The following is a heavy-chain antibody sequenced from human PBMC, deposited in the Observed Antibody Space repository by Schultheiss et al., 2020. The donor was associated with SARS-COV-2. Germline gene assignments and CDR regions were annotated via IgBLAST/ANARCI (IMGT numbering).Heavy chain of an antibody. CDR1: GGTFSSYA. Sequence: SVKVSCKASGGTFSSYAISWVRQAPGQGLEWMGGIIPIFGTANYAQKFQGRVTITADESTSTAYMELSSLRSEDTAVYYCARDHHFYDSSGYPNWFDPWGQGALVTVSS. D-gene: IGHD3-22*01. CDR2: IIPIFGTA. J-gene: IGHJ5*02. CDR3: ARDHHFYDSSGYPNWFDP. V-gene: IGHV1-69*13.